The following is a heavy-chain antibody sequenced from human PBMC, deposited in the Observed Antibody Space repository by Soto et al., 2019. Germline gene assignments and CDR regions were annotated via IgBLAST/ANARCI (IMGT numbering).Heavy chain of an antibody. V-gene: IGHV1-2*02. CDR2: INPHNGGT. Sequence: ASLKVSCKASGYTFTGNYIHWVRQAPGQGLEWMGWINPHNGGTKYAQNFQGRVTLTCDTSITTAYMDLSRLRSDDTAAFYCVPHHNDSSGYFDSWGQGTLVTVSS. CDR1: GYTFTGNY. CDR3: VPHHNDSSGYFDS. D-gene: IGHD3-22*01. J-gene: IGHJ4*02.